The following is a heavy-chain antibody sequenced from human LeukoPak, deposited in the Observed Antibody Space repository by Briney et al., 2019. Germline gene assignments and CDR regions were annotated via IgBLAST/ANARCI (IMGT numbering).Heavy chain of an antibody. CDR1: GFTFISCA. Sequence: GGSLRLSCAASGFTFISCAMSLVRQAPGRGLEWVSTISHTGGSTHYADSVKGRFTISRDNSKNTVYLQVNTVRADDTAVYYCAKANSGSYLDYFDSWGQGTLVTVFS. CDR2: ISHTGGST. J-gene: IGHJ4*02. V-gene: IGHV3-23*01. CDR3: AKANSGSYLDYFDS. D-gene: IGHD1-26*01.